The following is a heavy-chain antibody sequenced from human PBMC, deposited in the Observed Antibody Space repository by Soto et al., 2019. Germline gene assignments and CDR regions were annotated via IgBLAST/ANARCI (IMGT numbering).Heavy chain of an antibody. Sequence: EVQLVESGGGLVKPGGSLRISCAASGFTLTKTWMSWVRQAPGKGLEWVGRIKSESDGGTTDYVAPVKGRFTISRDDSKNTLFLQMNSLKSEDTAVYYCTTVTRRYSSGWYGHWGQGTLVTVSS. CDR1: GFTLTKTW. D-gene: IGHD3-22*01. CDR3: TTVTRRYSSGWYGH. CDR2: IKSESDGGTT. J-gene: IGHJ5*02. V-gene: IGHV3-15*01.